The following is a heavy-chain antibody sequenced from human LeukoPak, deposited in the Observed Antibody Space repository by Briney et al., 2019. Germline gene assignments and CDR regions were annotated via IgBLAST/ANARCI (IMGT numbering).Heavy chain of an antibody. V-gene: IGHV1-69*06. CDR2: IIPIFGTA. D-gene: IGHD2-2*01. J-gene: IGHJ6*04. Sequence: SVTVSCKASGGTFSSYAISWVRQAPGQGLEWMGGIIPIFGTANYAQKFQGRVTITADKSTSTAYMELSSLISEDTAVYYCARAEAGDIVVVPPATGAHYYYGMDVWGKGTTVTVSS. CDR3: ARAEAGDIVVVPPATGAHYYYGMDV. CDR1: GGTFSSYA.